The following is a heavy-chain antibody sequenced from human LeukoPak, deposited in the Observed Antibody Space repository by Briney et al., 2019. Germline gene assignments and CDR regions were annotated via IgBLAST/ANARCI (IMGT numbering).Heavy chain of an antibody. CDR1: GFTFSSYS. D-gene: IGHD2-2*01. V-gene: IGHV3-48*01. CDR3: AREEYQLLPDYYYMDV. CDR2: ISSSSSTI. Sequence: PGRSLRLSCAASGFTFSSYSMNWVRQAPGKGLEWVSYISSSSSTIYYADSVKGRFTISRDNAKNSLYLQMNSLRAEDTAVYYCAREEYQLLPDYYYMDVWGKGTTVTVSS. J-gene: IGHJ6*03.